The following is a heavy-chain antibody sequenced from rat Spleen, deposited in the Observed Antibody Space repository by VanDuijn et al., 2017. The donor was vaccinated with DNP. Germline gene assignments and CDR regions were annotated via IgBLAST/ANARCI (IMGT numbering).Heavy chain of an antibody. CDR2: INTDGGST. V-gene: IGHV5-58*01. CDR3: AKDYYDGSYYWYFDL. D-gene: IGHD1-12*02. J-gene: IGHJ1*01. Sequence: EVQLVETGGGLVQPGRSLKLSCAASGFTFSSYWMYWIRQAPGKGLEWVASINTDGGSTYYPDSVKGRFTISRDNAENTVYLQMNSLRSEDTATYYCAKDYYDGSYYWYFDLWGPGTMVTVSS. CDR1: GFTFSSYW.